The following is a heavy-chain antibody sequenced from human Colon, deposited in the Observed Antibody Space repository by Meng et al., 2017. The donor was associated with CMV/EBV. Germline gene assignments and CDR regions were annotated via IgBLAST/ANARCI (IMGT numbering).Heavy chain of an antibody. Sequence: CAASGFTFPGHYMDWVRLGPGKGLEWVGRVKNKANSYATEYAASVKGRFTISRDDSKNSVYLQMNRLKNEDTAVYHCARMWRGRWFAPWGQGTLVTVSS. CDR3: ARMWRGRWFAP. CDR2: VKNKANSYAT. D-gene: IGHD2-21*01. CDR1: GFTFPGHY. J-gene: IGHJ5*02. V-gene: IGHV3-72*01.